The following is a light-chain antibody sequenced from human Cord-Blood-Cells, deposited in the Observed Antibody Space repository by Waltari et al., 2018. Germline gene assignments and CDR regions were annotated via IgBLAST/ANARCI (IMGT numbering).Light chain of an antibody. CDR3: QAWDSSTVV. CDR2: QDS. CDR1: KLGDKY. V-gene: IGLV3-1*01. Sequence: SYELTQPPSVSVSPGQTASITCSGDKLGDKYACWYQQKPGQSPVLVIYQDSKRPSGIPERFYGSNSGNTATLTISGTQAMDEADYYFQAWDSSTVVFGGGTKLTVL. J-gene: IGLJ2*01.